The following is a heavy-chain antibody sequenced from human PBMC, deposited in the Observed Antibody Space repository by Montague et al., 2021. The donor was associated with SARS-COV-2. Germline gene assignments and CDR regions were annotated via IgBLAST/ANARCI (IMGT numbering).Heavy chain of an antibody. J-gene: IGHJ4*02. D-gene: IGHD3-9*01. V-gene: IGHV4-31*03. CDR1: GGSISSGGYY. CDR2: IYYSGST. Sequence: TLSLTRTVSGGSISSGGYYWSWIRQHPGKGLEWIGYIYYSGSTYYNLSLKSRVTISVYTSKSQFSLKLSSVTAADTAVYYCARYDRRYSDGGYFDYWGQGTLVTVSS. CDR3: ARYDRRYSDGGYFDY.